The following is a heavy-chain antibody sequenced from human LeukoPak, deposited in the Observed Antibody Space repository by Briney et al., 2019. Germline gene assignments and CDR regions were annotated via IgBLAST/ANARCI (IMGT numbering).Heavy chain of an antibody. J-gene: IGHJ4*02. CDR1: GGSISSYY. CDR2: IYTSGST. D-gene: IGHD2-2*01. CDR3: ARHTIGYCSSTSCYFDY. V-gene: IGHV4-4*07. Sequence: SETLSLTCTVSGGSISSYYWSWIRQPAGKGLEWIGRIYTSGSTNYNPSLTSRVTMSVDTSKNQFSLKLSSVTAADTAVYYCARHTIGYCSSTSCYFDYWGQGTLVTVSS.